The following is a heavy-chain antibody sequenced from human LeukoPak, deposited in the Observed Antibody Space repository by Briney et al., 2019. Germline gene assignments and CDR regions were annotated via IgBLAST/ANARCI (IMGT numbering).Heavy chain of an antibody. J-gene: IGHJ2*01. CDR1: GFTVSSHY. V-gene: IGHV3-53*01. D-gene: IGHD1-26*01. CDR2: IYSGGST. CDR3: ARTELQGIWYFDL. Sequence: GGSLRLSCAASGFTVSSHYMSWVRQAPGKGLEWVSVIYSGGSTYYADSVKGRFTISRDNSKNTLYLQMNSLRAEDTAVYYCARTELQGIWYFDLWGRGTLVTVSS.